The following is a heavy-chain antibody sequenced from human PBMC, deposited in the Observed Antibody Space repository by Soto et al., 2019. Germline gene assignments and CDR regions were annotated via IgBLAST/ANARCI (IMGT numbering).Heavy chain of an antibody. V-gene: IGHV4-39*01. J-gene: IGHJ5*02. CDR1: GGSISSSSYY. CDR3: APSPYYYDSSGYYGWFDP. CDR2: IYYSGST. D-gene: IGHD3-22*01. Sequence: PSETLSLTCTVSGGSISSSSYYWGWIRQPPGKGLEWIGSIYYSGSTYYNPSLKSRVTISVDTSKNQFSLKLSSVTAADTAVYYCAPSPYYYDSSGYYGWFDPWGQGTLVTVSS.